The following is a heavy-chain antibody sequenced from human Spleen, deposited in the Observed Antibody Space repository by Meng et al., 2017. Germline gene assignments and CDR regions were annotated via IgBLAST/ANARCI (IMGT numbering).Heavy chain of an antibody. Sequence: ELKKPGTSAKATCTPSEDKLPDDYIHWVRRAPGQGLEWMGRINPKSGDTHYAQKFQGRVTMTGDTSISTAYMDLSGLRSDDTAVYYCARDEDISAAGKLFGDYWGQGTLVTVSS. CDR2: INPKSGDT. J-gene: IGHJ4*02. CDR1: EDKLPDDY. D-gene: IGHD6-13*01. V-gene: IGHV1-2*06. CDR3: ARDEDISAAGKLFGDY.